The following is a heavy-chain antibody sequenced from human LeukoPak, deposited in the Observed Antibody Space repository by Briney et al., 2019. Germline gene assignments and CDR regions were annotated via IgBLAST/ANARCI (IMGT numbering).Heavy chain of an antibody. J-gene: IGHJ6*02. CDR2: IYYSGST. D-gene: IGHD3-22*01. CDR1: GRSISSSSYY. CDR3: ARARGFYYYYGMDV. V-gene: IGHV4-39*01. Sequence: SETLSLTCTVSGRSISSSSYYWGWIRQPPGKGLEWIGSIYYSGSTYYNPSLKSRATISVDTSKNQFSLKLSSVTAADTAVYYCARARGFYYYYGMDVWGQGTTVTVSS.